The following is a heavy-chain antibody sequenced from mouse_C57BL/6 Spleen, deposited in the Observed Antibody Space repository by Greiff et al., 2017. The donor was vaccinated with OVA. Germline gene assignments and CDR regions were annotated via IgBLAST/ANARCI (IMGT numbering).Heavy chain of an antibody. CDR1: GYSITSGYD. V-gene: IGHV3-1*01. CDR2: ISYSGST. D-gene: IGHD2-3*01. Sequence: VQLKESGPGMVKPSQSLSLTCTVTGYSITSGYDWHWIRHFPGNKLEWMGYISYSGSTNYNPSLKSRISITHDTSKNHFFLKLNSVTTEDTATYYCARAGGYYQQFAYWGQGTLVTVSA. CDR3: ARAGGYYQQFAY. J-gene: IGHJ3*01.